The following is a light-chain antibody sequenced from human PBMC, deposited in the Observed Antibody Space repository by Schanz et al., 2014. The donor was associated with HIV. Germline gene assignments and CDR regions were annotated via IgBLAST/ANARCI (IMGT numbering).Light chain of an antibody. Sequence: QSVLTQPPSASGTPGQRVTISCSGSSSNIRINTVNWYQQFPGPAPKLLIYSNSRRPPGVPDRFSGSKSGTSASLAITGLQAEDEADYYCLSYDSSLSGPYVFGTGTKLTVL. CDR1: SSNIRINT. V-gene: IGLV1-44*01. CDR2: SNS. CDR3: LSYDSSLSGPYV. J-gene: IGLJ1*01.